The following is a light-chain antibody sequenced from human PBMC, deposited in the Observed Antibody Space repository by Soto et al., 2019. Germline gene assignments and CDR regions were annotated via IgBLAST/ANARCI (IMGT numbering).Light chain of an antibody. J-gene: IGKJ5*01. CDR1: QSISSY. V-gene: IGKV1-39*01. CDR2: AAS. CDR3: QQSYTSRIT. Sequence: DIQMTQSPSSLSASVGDRVTITCRASQSISSYLNWYQQKPGKAPKLLIFAASSLQSGVPSRFSGSGSVTYFTLTVSSLQPEDSATYYCQQSYTSRITFGLGTRLEIK.